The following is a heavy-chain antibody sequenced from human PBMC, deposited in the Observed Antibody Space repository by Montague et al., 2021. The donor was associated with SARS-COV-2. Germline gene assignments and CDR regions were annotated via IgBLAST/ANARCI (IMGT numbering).Heavy chain of an antibody. CDR2: IYYSGST. D-gene: IGHD3-3*01. CDR3: ASDPWRITIFGGVTRDGMDV. Sequence: SETLSLTCTVSGGSVSSGSYYWSWIRQPPGKGLEWIGYIYYSGSTNYNPSLKSRVTISVDTSKNQFSRKLSSVTAADTAVYYCASDPWRITIFGGVTRDGMDVWGQGTTVTVSS. J-gene: IGHJ6*02. V-gene: IGHV4-61*01. CDR1: GGSVSSGSYY.